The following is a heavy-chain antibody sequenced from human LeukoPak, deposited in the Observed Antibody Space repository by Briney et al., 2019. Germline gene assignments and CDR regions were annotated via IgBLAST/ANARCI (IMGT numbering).Heavy chain of an antibody. CDR3: ARVHLYDSSGYYDY. D-gene: IGHD3-22*01. J-gene: IGHJ4*02. Sequence: SVKVSCKASGYTFTGYYMHWVRQAPGQGLEWMGRIIPILGIANYAQKFQGRVTITADKSTSTAYMELSSLRSEDTAVYYCARVHLYDSSGYYDYWGQGTLVTVSS. V-gene: IGHV1-69*04. CDR1: GYTFTGYY. CDR2: IIPILGIA.